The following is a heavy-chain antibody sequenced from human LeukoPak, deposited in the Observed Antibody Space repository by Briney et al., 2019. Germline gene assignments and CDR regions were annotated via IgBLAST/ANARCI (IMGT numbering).Heavy chain of an antibody. D-gene: IGHD3-10*01. V-gene: IGHV3-23*01. Sequence: PGGSLRLSCAASGFTFSSYAMSWVRQAPGKGLEWVSAISGSGGSTYYADSVKGRFTISRDNSKNTLYLQMNSLRAEDTAVYYCAEMGGSGSYYNVISDWFDPWGQGTLVTVSS. CDR3: AEMGGSGSYYNVISDWFDP. CDR1: GFTFSSYA. J-gene: IGHJ5*02. CDR2: ISGSGGST.